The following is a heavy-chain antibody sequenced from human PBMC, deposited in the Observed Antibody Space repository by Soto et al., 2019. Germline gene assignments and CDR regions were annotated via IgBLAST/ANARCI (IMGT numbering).Heavy chain of an antibody. Sequence: SETLSLTCTVSGGSISSYYWSWIRQPPGKGLEWIGHIYYSGSTNYNPSLKSRITISVDTSKNQFSLKLSSVTAADTAVYYCARRLYYDSSGFEGGGMDVWGQGTTVTVSS. CDR2: IYYSGST. CDR1: GGSISSYY. CDR3: ARRLYYDSSGFEGGGMDV. J-gene: IGHJ6*02. V-gene: IGHV4-59*08. D-gene: IGHD3-22*01.